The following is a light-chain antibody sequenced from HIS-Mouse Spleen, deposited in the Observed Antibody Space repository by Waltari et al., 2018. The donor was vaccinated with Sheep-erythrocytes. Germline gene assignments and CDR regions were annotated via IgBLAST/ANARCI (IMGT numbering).Light chain of an antibody. V-gene: IGKV3-11*01. CDR2: DAS. Sequence: EIVLTQSPATLSLSPGERATLSCRASQRVSSYLAWYQQKPGQAPRLLIYDASNSATGIPARFSGSGSGTDFTLTISSLESEDFAVYYCQQRSNWLTFGGGTKVEIK. J-gene: IGKJ4*01. CDR1: QRVSSY. CDR3: QQRSNWLT.